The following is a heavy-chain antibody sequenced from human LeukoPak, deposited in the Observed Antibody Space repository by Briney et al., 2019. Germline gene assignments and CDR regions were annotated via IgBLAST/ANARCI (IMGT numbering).Heavy chain of an antibody. D-gene: IGHD1-1*01. V-gene: IGHV3-11*04. CDR1: GFIFSDHY. CDR3: AKDISTRVGTAHFDY. CDR2: ISSGGSIT. Sequence: PGGSLRLSCAASGFIFSDHYMSWVRLAPGKGLEWVSYISSGGSITHYADSVKGRFTISRDNAKNSVYMQMYSLRAEDTAVYYCAKDISTRVGTAHFDYWGQGTLVTVSS. J-gene: IGHJ4*02.